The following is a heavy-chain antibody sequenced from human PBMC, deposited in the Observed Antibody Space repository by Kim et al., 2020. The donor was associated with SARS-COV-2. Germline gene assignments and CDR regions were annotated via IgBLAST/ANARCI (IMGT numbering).Heavy chain of an antibody. CDR3: ARHGPGPTPYFFDY. D-gene: IGHD2-21*01. V-gene: IGHV3-48*03. Sequence: GGSLRLSCATSGFTFDRHGMNWVRQAPGKGLEWISYISDIGTTYYADSVKGRFTIARDSAKKSVSLQMNTLRVGDTAVYYCARHGPGPTPYFFDYWGQGVRVIVSS. J-gene: IGHJ4*02. CDR2: ISDIGTT. CDR1: GFTFDRHG.